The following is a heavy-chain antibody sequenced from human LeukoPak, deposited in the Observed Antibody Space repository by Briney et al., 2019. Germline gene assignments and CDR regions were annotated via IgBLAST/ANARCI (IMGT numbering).Heavy chain of an antibody. CDR1: GFTFSDYY. Sequence: GGSLRLSCAASGFTFSDYYMSWIRQAPGKGLEWVSYISSSGSTIYYADSVKGRFTISRDNAKNSLYLQMNSLRAEDTAVYYCAKDSTPESSPHNFGYWGQGTLVTVSS. CDR3: AKDSTPESSPHNFGY. CDR2: ISSSGSTI. V-gene: IGHV3-11*04. J-gene: IGHJ4*02. D-gene: IGHD3-10*01.